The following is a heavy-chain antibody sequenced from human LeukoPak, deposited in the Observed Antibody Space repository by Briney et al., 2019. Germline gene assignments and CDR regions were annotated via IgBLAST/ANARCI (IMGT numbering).Heavy chain of an antibody. CDR1: GVIFSNYW. CDR2: INRDASST. D-gene: IGHD5-18*01. J-gene: IGHJ4*02. CDR3: TRGGGYSYGSFDY. V-gene: IGHV3-74*01. Sequence: GGSLRLSCAASGVIFSNYWVHWVRQTPGKGLVWVSRINRDASSTSYADSVKGRFTISRDNAKNTLYLQMNSLRAEDTAVYYCTRGGGYSYGSFDYWGQGTLVTVSS.